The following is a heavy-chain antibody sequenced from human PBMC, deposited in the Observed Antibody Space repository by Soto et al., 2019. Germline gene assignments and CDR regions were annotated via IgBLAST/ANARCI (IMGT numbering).Heavy chain of an antibody. CDR3: ARDYRGTYYYYYGMDV. D-gene: IGHD1-26*01. CDR2: ISTSSSTI. V-gene: IGHV3-48*02. CDR1: QFTFSSYA. Sequence: GGSLRLSCAASQFTFSSYAMNWVRQAPGKGLERVSYISTSSSTIYYADSVKGRFTISRDNAKNSLYLQMNSLRDEDTAVYYCARDYRGTYYYYYGMDVWGQGTTVTVSS. J-gene: IGHJ6*02.